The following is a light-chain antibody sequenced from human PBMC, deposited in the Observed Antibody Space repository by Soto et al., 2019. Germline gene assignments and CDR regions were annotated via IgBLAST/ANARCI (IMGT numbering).Light chain of an antibody. CDR2: AAS. J-gene: IGKJ1*01. V-gene: IGKV1-6*01. CDR1: RDVGSD. Sequence: TQMTQSPLSLSASVGEKIIITCRASRDVGSDVSWYQQKPGQAPKLVIYAASNLYNGVPSRFSGRRSGTELTLTISSRQPEDFATYYCLQDYGDSWTFGQGTKVEIE. CDR3: LQDYGDSWT.